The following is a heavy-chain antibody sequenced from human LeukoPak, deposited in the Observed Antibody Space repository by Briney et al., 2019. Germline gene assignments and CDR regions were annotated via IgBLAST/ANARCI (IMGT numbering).Heavy chain of an antibody. Sequence: SGPGLVKPTQTLTLTCTSSGFSLRTTGVCVSWIRHLPGTALEWLARINWDDDRYYDTSLKTRLTISKDPSKNQVVLTMTNMDPVDTATYYCARGRWFFDYWGQGTLVTVSS. CDR3: ARGRWFFDY. V-gene: IGHV2-70*11. D-gene: IGHD3-9*01. CDR1: GFSLRTTGVC. J-gene: IGHJ4*02. CDR2: INWDDDR.